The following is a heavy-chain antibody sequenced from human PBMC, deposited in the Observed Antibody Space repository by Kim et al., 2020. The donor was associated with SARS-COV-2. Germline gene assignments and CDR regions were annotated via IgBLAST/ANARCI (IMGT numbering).Heavy chain of an antibody. CDR3: AKDRAVARGVYYYGMDV. V-gene: IGHV3-9*01. CDR1: GFTFDDYA. Sequence: GGSLRLSCAASGFTFDDYAMHWVRQAPGKGLEWVSGISWNSGRIGYADSVKGRFTISRDNAKNSLYLQMNSLRAEDTALYYCAKDRAVARGVYYYGMDVWGQGTTVTVSS. J-gene: IGHJ6*02. D-gene: IGHD6-19*01. CDR2: ISWNSGRI.